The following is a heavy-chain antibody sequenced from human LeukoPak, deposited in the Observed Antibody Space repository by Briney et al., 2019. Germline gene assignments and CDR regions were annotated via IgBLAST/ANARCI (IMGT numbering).Heavy chain of an antibody. D-gene: IGHD6-13*01. Sequence: GGSLRLSCAASGFTFTNYAMSWVRQAPGKGLEWLSVISGHGAITRYADSVKGRFTISRDNSKNTLYLQMNSLRAEDTAVYYCAKEEVDIAAAGDMYYFDYWGQGTLVTVSS. CDR1: GFTFTNYA. CDR3: AKEEVDIAAAGDMYYFDY. V-gene: IGHV3-23*01. CDR2: ISGHGAIT. J-gene: IGHJ4*02.